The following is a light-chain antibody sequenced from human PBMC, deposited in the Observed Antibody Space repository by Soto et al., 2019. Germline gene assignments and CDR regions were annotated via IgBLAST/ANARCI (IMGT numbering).Light chain of an antibody. CDR3: LQHSDYPFT. CDR2: SAS. J-gene: IGKJ2*01. V-gene: IGKV1-17*01. Sequence: DIQMTQSPSSLSASVGDRVIITCRASQGIRDALGWYQQKPGKVPKRLIYSASSLLNGVPSRFSGSGSETVFTLTISSLQPEDFATYFCLQHSDYPFTFGQGTRLEI. CDR1: QGIRDA.